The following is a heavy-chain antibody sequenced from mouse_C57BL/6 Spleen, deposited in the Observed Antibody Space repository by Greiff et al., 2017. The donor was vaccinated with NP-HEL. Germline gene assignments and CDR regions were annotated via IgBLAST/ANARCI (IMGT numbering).Heavy chain of an antibody. J-gene: IGHJ1*03. Sequence: EVQLQHSLPFLFNPVPSVKISCKASGFTFTDYYMHWVKQSHGKSLEWIGLVYPYNGGTSYNQKFKGKATLTVDTSSSTAYMELNSLTSEDSAVYYCATPYYYGSSHWYFDVWGTGTTVTVSS. CDR2: VYPYNGGT. CDR1: GFTFTDYY. D-gene: IGHD1-1*01. V-gene: IGHV1-36*01. CDR3: ATPYYYGSSHWYFDV.